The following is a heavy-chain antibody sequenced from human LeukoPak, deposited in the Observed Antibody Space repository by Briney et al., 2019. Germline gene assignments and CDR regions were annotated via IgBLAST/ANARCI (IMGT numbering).Heavy chain of an antibody. V-gene: IGHV1-2*02. CDR1: GYTFTGYY. J-gene: IGHJ4*02. Sequence: ASVKVSCKASGYTFTGYYMHWVRQAPGQGLEWMGWINPNSGGTNYAQKFQGRVTMTRDTSISTAYMEPSRLRSDDTAVYYCARGGYYDSSGYYYLDYWGQGTLVTVSS. CDR2: INPNSGGT. D-gene: IGHD3-22*01. CDR3: ARGGYYDSSGYYYLDY.